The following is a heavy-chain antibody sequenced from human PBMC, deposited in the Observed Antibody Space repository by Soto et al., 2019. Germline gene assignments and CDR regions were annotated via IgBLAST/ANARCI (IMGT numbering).Heavy chain of an antibody. D-gene: IGHD3-10*01. CDR1: GFTFSSYA. CDR2: ISGSGGST. CDR3: AKDSGSGSYLGFYYYYGMDV. Sequence: PGGSLRLSCAASGFTFSSYAMSWVRQAPGKGLEWVSAISGSGGSTYYADSVKGRFTISRDNSKNTLYLQMNSLRAEDTAVYYCAKDSGSGSYLGFYYYYGMDVWGQGTTVTVSS. V-gene: IGHV3-23*01. J-gene: IGHJ6*02.